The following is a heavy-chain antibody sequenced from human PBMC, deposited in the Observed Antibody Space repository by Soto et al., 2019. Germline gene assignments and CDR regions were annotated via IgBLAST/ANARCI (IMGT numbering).Heavy chain of an antibody. CDR3: ARTSTVVSSKPFDKWGQGTLVTVSSGMDV. Sequence: QVQLQESGPGLVKPSQTLSLTCTVSGGSITSGVYYWSWIRQHPGEGLEWIGSISYSGNTYYNPSLKSRITISADTSKNQFSVWLTSVTAADTAVYYCARTSTVVSSKPFDKWGQGTLVTVSSGMDVWGQGTTVTVSS. J-gene: IGHJ6*02. CDR2: ISYSGNT. CDR1: GGSITSGVYY. D-gene: IGHD2-15*01. V-gene: IGHV4-31*03.